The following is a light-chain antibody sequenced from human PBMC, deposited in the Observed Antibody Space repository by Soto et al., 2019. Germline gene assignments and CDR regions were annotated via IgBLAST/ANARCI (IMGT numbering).Light chain of an antibody. Sequence: QSALTQPASVSGSPGQSITISCTGTSSDVGGYNYVSWYQQHPGKAPKLMIYEVSNRPSGVSNRFSGSKSGNTASLTISGLQAEDEADYYCQSYDISLHNYVFGTGTQLTVL. CDR3: QSYDISLHNYV. V-gene: IGLV2-14*01. J-gene: IGLJ1*01. CDR2: EVS. CDR1: SSDVGGYNY.